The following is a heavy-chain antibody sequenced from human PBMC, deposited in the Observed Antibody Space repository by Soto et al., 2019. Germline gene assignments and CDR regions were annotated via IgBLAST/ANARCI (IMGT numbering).Heavy chain of an antibody. CDR3: ARDSRYYDFWSGSAYYYYGMDV. V-gene: IGHV3-21*01. CDR1: GFTFRSYS. CDR2: ISNSGGYI. Sequence: PEGSLRLSCAASGFTFRSYSRNLVRQAPGKVLEWVSSISNSGGYIYYADSVKGRFTISRDNSKNTLYLQMNSLRAEDTAVYYCARDSRYYDFWSGSAYYYYGMDVWGQGTTVTVSS. D-gene: IGHD3-3*01. J-gene: IGHJ6*02.